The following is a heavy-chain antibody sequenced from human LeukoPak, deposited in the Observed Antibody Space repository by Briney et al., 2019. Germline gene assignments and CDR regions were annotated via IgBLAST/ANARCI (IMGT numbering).Heavy chain of an antibody. Sequence: GGSLRLSCAASGFAFSDYYMSWIRQAPGKGLEWVSYISSSGSTIYYADSVRGRFTISRDNAKNSLYLQMNSLRAEDTAVYYCARDSTAGYYYGSGSYYYYFDYWGQGTLVTVSS. V-gene: IGHV3-11*01. CDR3: ARDSTAGYYYGSGSYYYYFDY. D-gene: IGHD3-10*01. CDR2: ISSSGSTI. CDR1: GFAFSDYY. J-gene: IGHJ4*02.